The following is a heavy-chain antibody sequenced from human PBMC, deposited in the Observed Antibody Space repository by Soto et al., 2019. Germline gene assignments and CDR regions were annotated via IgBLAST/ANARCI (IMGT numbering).Heavy chain of an antibody. Sequence: QVQLVQSGAEVKKPGSSVKVSCKASGGTFSSYAIGWVRQAPGQGLEWMGGIIPIFGTANYAQKFQGRVTITADESTSTAYMELSSLISEDTAVYYCARAAREAAGFNDGLDVWGQGTTVTVSS. V-gene: IGHV1-69*01. D-gene: IGHD6-13*01. CDR1: GGTFSSYA. CDR2: IIPIFGTA. CDR3: ARAAREAAGFNDGLDV. J-gene: IGHJ6*02.